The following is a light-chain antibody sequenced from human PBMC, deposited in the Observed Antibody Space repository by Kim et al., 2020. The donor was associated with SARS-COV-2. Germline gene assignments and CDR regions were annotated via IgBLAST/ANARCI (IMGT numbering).Light chain of an antibody. J-gene: IGLJ2*01. CDR3: QAWDSAQGV. CDR2: QDS. V-gene: IGLV3-1*01. Sequence: SVSPGQTASITCSGEKLGDKYACWYQQKPGQSPVLVIYQDSKRPSGIPERFSGSNSGNTATLTISGTQAMDEADYYCQAWDSAQGVFGGGTQLTVL. CDR1: KLGDKY.